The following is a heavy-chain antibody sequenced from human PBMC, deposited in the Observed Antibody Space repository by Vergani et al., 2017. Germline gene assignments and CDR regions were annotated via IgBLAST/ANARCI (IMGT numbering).Heavy chain of an antibody. CDR2: IYYSGST. CDR1: GGSISSYY. J-gene: IGHJ6*02. V-gene: IGHV4-59*01. D-gene: IGHD5-24*01. CDR3: ARGLMNYPPYYYGMDV. Sequence: QVQLQESGPGLVKPSETLSLTCTVSGGSISSYYWSWIRQPPGKGLEWIGYIYYSGSTNYNPSLKSRVTISVDTSKNQFSLKLSSVTAADTAVYYCARGLMNYPPYYYGMDVWGQGTTVTASS.